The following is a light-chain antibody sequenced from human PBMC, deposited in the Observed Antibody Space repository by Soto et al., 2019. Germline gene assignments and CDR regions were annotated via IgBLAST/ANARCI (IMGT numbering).Light chain of an antibody. CDR1: QSVLYSSNNKNY. CDR3: QQYYSTPPT. Sequence: DLVLTRSPDSLAVSMGESSTINCKSRQSVLYSSNNKNYLAWYQQKPGQPPKLLIYWASTRESGVPDRFSGSGSGTDFTLTISSLQAEDVAVYYCQQYYSTPPTFGQGTKVDIK. CDR2: WAS. J-gene: IGKJ1*01. V-gene: IGKV4-1*01.